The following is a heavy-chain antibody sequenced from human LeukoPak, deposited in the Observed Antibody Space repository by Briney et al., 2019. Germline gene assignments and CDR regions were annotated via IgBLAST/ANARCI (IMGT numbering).Heavy chain of an antibody. CDR1: GGSFSGYY. V-gene: IGHV4-34*01. J-gene: IGHJ4*02. CDR2: INHSGST. D-gene: IGHD5-12*01. Sequence: SETLSLTCAVYGGSFSGYYWSWIRQPPGKGLEWIGEINHSGSTNYNPSLKSRVTISVDTSKNQFSLKLSSVTAADTAVYYCARGPSGYDSLGLYFDYWGQGTLVTVSS. CDR3: ARGPSGYDSLGLYFDY.